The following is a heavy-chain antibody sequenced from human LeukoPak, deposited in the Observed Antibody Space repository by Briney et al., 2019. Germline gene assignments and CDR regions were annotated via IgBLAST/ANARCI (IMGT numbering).Heavy chain of an antibody. D-gene: IGHD5-24*01. CDR1: GFTFNSYG. J-gene: IGHJ4*02. CDR3: AKDSIRGGGYNYAFDY. CDR2: ISYDGSNK. Sequence: GGSLRLSCAASGFTFNSYGMHWGRQAPGKGLEWGAVISYDGSNKYYADSVKGRFTISRDNSKNTLYLQMNSLRAEDTAVYYCAKDSIRGGGYNYAFDYWGQGTLVTVSS. V-gene: IGHV3-30*18.